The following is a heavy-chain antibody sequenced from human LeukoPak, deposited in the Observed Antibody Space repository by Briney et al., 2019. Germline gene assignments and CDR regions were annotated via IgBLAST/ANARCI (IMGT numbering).Heavy chain of an antibody. CDR2: GEGDGSTS. V-gene: IGHV3-74*03. CDR1: GFTFSSYW. CDR3: TTTDHFDY. J-gene: IGHJ4*02. Sequence: GGSLRLSCAASGFTFSSYWMHWVRQAPGKGLVWVSRGEGDGSTSTYADSVKGRFTISRDTAKNTLYLQMNSLRAEDTAVYYCTTTDHFDYWGQGTLVTVSS.